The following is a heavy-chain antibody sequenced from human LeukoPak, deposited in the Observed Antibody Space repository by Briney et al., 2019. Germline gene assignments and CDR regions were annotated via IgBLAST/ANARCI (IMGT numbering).Heavy chain of an antibody. CDR3: ARGLRRIPNYGMDV. J-gene: IGHJ6*02. V-gene: IGHV1-69*04. Sequence: SVKVSCKASGGTFSSYAISWVRQAPGQGLEWMGRIIPILGIANYAQKFQGRVTITAAKSTSTAYMELSSLRSEDTAVYYCARGLRRIPNYGMDVWGQGTTVTVSS. CDR1: GGTFSSYA. CDR2: IIPILGIA.